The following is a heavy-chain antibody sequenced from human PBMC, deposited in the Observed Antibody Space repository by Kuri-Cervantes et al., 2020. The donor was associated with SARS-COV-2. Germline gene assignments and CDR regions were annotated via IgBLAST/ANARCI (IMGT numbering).Heavy chain of an antibody. V-gene: IGHV1-69*05. Sequence: SVKVSCKASGGTFSSYAISWVRQAPGQGLEWMGGIIPIFGTANYAQKFQGRVTITTDESTSTAYMELSSLRSEDTVVYYCARGIHRFLTGDFWYFDLWGRGTLVTVSS. J-gene: IGHJ2*01. D-gene: IGHD7-27*01. CDR1: GGTFSSYA. CDR3: ARGIHRFLTGDFWYFDL. CDR2: IIPIFGTA.